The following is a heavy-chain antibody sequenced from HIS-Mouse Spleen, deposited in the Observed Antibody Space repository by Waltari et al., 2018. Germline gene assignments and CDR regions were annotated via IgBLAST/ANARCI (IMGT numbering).Heavy chain of an antibody. CDR2: IKQDGSEK. CDR3: AREGDSGSYFDY. V-gene: IGHV3-7*01. Sequence: EVQLVESGGGLVQPGGSLRLSCEVVGSTVRSHWISLDRQAPGKGLEWVSNIKQDGSEKYYVDSVKGRFTISRDNAKNSLYLQMNSLRAEDTAVYYCAREGDSGSYFDYWGQGTLVTVSS. D-gene: IGHD1-26*01. J-gene: IGHJ4*02. CDR1: GSTVRSHW.